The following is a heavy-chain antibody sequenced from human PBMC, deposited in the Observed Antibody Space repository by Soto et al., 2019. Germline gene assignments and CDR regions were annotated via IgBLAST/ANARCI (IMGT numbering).Heavy chain of an antibody. V-gene: IGHV4-59*08. CDR3: AGRYSGYGDY. Sequence: QVQLQESGPGRVKPSETLSLTCTVSGGSITSYYWSWIRQPPGKGRGWIGHIYFSGSATYTPTLKSRVTISVDTSKNQFSRKLSSVTAADTAVYYCAGRYSGYGDYWGQGTLVTVSS. D-gene: IGHD5-12*01. CDR2: IYFSGSA. J-gene: IGHJ4*02. CDR1: GGSITSYY.